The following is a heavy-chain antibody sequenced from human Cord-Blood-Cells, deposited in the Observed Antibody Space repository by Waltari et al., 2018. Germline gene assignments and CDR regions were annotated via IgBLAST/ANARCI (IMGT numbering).Heavy chain of an antibody. CDR1: GFTFDDYA. D-gene: IGHD1-26*01. Sequence: EVQLVESGGGLVQPGRSLRLSCAASGFTFDDYAMHWVRQAPGKGLEWVSGISWNSGSIGYADSVKGRFTISRDNAKNSLYLQMNSLRAEDTALYYCAKDKSGSYAGWGQGTLVTVSS. CDR3: AKDKSGSYAG. V-gene: IGHV3-9*01. CDR2: ISWNSGSI. J-gene: IGHJ4*02.